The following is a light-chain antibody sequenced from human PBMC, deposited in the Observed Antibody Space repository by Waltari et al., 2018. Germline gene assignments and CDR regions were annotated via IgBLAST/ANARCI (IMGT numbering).Light chain of an antibody. CDR1: ESVGRS. Sequence: EIVLTQSPGTLSLSPGERATLSCRASESVGRSLAWYQQRPGQAPRLLIYGASNRAPGIPDWFSGSGSGTEFSLTISRLEPEDFAVYYCQHYVRLPGTFGQGTKVEIK. CDR3: QHYVRLPGT. J-gene: IGKJ1*01. CDR2: GAS. V-gene: IGKV3-20*01.